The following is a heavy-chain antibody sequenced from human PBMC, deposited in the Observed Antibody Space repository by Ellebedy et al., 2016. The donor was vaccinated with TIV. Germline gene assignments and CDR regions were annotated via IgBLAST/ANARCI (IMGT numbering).Heavy chain of an antibody. J-gene: IGHJ5*02. V-gene: IGHV4-39*01. CDR3: ARHIWAPYDISNGFDP. Sequence: MPSETLSLTCTVSGGSISSNTYYWGWIRQPPGKGLEWIGSMYYRGSTYYTPSLKSRVTISVDTSKNQFSLKLSSVTAADTAVYYCARHIWAPYDISNGFDPWGQGTLVTVSS. CDR1: GGSISSNTYY. CDR2: MYYRGST. D-gene: IGHD3-9*01.